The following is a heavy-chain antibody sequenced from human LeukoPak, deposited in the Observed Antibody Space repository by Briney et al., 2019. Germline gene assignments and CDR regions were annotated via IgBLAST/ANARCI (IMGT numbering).Heavy chain of an antibody. D-gene: IGHD1-1*01. CDR3: ARQLYGMVDY. J-gene: IGHJ4*02. V-gene: IGHV4-34*01. CDR2: INHSGST. CDR1: GGSFSGYY. Sequence: PSETLSLTCAVYGGSFSGYYWSWIRQPPGKGLEWIGEINHSGSTNYNPSLKSRVTISVDTSKNQFSLKLSSVTAADTAVYYCARQLYGMVDYWGQGTLVTVSS.